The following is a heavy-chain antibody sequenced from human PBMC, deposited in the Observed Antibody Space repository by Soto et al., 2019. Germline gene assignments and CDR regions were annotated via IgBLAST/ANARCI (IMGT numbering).Heavy chain of an antibody. J-gene: IGHJ4*02. CDR2: ITGSDGRT. V-gene: IGHV3-23*01. CDR1: GFTFATYT. CDR3: AKNSAATIRVGFDY. Sequence: EVQLLESGGGLVQPGGSLRLSCAASGFTFATYTMSWVRQTPGKGLEWFSAITGSDGRTYYADYVKGRFTISRDNSKNTLYLQMNSLGAEDTAVYYCAKNSAATIRVGFDYWGQGTLVTVSS. D-gene: IGHD5-12*01.